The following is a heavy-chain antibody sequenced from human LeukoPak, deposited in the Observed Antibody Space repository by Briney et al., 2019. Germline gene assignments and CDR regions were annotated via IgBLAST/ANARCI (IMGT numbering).Heavy chain of an antibody. CDR2: IYYSGST. Sequence: SETLSLTCTVSGGSISGYYWSWIRQPSGKGLEWIGYIYYSGSTNYNPSLKSRVTISVDTSKNQFSLKLSSVTAADTAVYYCARAPAAGPRYYYGMDVWGKGTTVTVSS. CDR3: ARAPAAGPRYYYGMDV. J-gene: IGHJ6*04. CDR1: GGSISGYY. D-gene: IGHD6-13*01. V-gene: IGHV4-59*01.